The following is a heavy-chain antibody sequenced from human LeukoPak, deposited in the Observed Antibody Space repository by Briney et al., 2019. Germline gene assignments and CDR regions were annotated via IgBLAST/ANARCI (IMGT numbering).Heavy chain of an antibody. D-gene: IGHD3-10*01. J-gene: IGHJ5*02. Sequence: PGGSLRLSCTASRFIFSNYWMSWVRQAPGKGLEWVANINQDGSEKYYVDSVKGRFTISRDNAKNSPYLQMNSVRAEGTAVYYCARDRAYYGSGSGTRKFDPWGQGTLVTVSS. V-gene: IGHV3-7*01. CDR2: INQDGSEK. CDR3: ARDRAYYGSGSGTRKFDP. CDR1: RFIFSNYW.